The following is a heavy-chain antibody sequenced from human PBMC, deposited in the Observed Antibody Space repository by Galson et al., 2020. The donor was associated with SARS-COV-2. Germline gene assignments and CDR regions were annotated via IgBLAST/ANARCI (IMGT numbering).Heavy chain of an antibody. CDR2: GGT. Sequence: GGTNYAQKFQGRVTMTRDTSISTAYMELSRLRSDDTAVYYCASSLWFGDIDYWGQGTLVTVSS. D-gene: IGHD3-10*01. J-gene: IGHJ4*02. CDR3: ASSLWFGDIDY. V-gene: IGHV1-2*02.